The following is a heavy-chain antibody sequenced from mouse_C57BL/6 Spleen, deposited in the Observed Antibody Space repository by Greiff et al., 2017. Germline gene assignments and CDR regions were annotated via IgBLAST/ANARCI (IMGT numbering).Heavy chain of an antibody. Sequence: QVQLQQSGAELARPGASVKLSCKASGYTFTSYGISWVKQRTGQGLEWIGEIYPRSGNTYYNEKFKGKATLTADKSSSTAYMELRSLTSEDSAVYFCARVFITTVVVPFDYWGQGTTRTVSS. CDR3: ARVFITTVVVPFDY. CDR1: GYTFTSYG. CDR2: IYPRSGNT. V-gene: IGHV1-81*01. J-gene: IGHJ2*01. D-gene: IGHD1-1*01.